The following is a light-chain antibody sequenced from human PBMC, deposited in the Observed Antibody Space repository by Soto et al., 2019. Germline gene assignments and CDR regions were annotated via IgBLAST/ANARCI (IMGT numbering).Light chain of an antibody. CDR2: QAS. V-gene: IGKV1-5*03. J-gene: IGKJ1*01. CDR1: QSISSW. CDR3: QHYNNWPWT. Sequence: DIQMTQSPSTLSASVGDRVAITCRASQSISSWLAWYQQKPGKAPKLLIYQASSLESGVPSRFIGGGSGTEFTLTINSLQPDDFATYYCQHYNNWPWTFGQGTKVDIK.